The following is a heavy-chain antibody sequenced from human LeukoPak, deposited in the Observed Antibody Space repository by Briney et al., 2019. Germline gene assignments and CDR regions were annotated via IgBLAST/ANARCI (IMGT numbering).Heavy chain of an antibody. CDR1: GYTFIGYY. CDR2: LNPNSGAT. D-gene: IGHD1-26*01. J-gene: IGHJ4*02. CDR3: AKDGGAHMTDY. V-gene: IGHV1-2*02. Sequence: ASVKVFCKASGYTFIGYYIHWVRLAPGQGLEWMGWLNPNSGATNYAQKFQGRVTMTRDTSIRTAYMEVSTLRSDDAAVYYCAKDGGAHMTDYWGQGTLVTISS.